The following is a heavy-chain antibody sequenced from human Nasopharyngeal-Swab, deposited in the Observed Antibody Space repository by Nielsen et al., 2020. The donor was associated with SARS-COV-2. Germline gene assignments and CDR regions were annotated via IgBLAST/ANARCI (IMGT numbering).Heavy chain of an antibody. Sequence: GGSLRLPCAVSGFTFTNYEIHWVRQAPGKGLEWVSYIGISGSPKYYADSVKGRSTISRDNAKNSLSLQMNSLRAEDTAVYYCARDVQRGFDSWGQGTLVTVSS. D-gene: IGHD3-10*01. V-gene: IGHV3-48*03. CDR3: ARDVQRGFDS. CDR1: GFTFTNYE. CDR2: IGISGSPK. J-gene: IGHJ4*02.